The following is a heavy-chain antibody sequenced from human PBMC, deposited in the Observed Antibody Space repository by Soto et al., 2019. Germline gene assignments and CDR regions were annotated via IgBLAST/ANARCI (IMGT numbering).Heavy chain of an antibody. CDR2: LYGSGDIT. D-gene: IGHD2-8*01. Sequence: EVQLLESGGGLVQPGGSLRLSCAASGFTFSSYAMTCVRQAPGKGLEWVSGLYGSGDITFYADSVRGRFTVSRDNSKNTLSLQMNSLRAEDTDVYYCVRKNANNGFYDYWGQGTLVTVSS. V-gene: IGHV3-23*01. CDR1: GFTFSSYA. J-gene: IGHJ4*02. CDR3: VRKNANNGFYDY.